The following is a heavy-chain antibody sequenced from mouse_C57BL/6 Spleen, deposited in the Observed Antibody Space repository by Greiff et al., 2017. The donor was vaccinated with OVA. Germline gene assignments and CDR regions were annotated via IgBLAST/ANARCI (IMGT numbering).Heavy chain of an antibody. V-gene: IGHV1-82*01. D-gene: IGHD1-1*02. J-gene: IGHJ2*01. Sequence: QVQLQQSGPELVKPGASVKISCKASGYAFSSSWMNWVKQRPGKGLEWIGRIYPGDGDTNYNGKFKGKATLTADKSSSTAYMHLSSLTSEDSAVYFCARRGDYGPYFDYWGQGTTLTVSS. CDR1: GYAFSSSW. CDR3: ARRGDYGPYFDY. CDR2: IYPGDGDT.